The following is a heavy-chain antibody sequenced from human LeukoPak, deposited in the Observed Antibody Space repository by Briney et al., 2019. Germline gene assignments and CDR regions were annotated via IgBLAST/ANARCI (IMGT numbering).Heavy chain of an antibody. V-gene: IGHV4-39*02. D-gene: IGHD2-2*01. CDR2: IYYSGST. CDR1: GSSISSSSFY. CDR3: ARWISSQGMDDAFDI. Sequence: SETLSLTCTVSGSSISSSSFYWGWIRQPPGKGLEWIGSIYYSGSTYYNPSLKSRVTMSVDTSKNHFSLKLSSVTAADTAVYYCARWISSQGMDDAFDIWGQGTMVTVSS. J-gene: IGHJ3*02.